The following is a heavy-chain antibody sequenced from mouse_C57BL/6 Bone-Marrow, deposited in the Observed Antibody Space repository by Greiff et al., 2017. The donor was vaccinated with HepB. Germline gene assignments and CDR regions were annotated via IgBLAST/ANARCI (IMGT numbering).Heavy chain of an antibody. D-gene: IGHD1-1*01. CDR3: TRSRGCYYGSPAWFAY. Sequence: QVQLQQSGAELVRPGASVTLSCKASGYTFTDYEMHWVKQTPVHGLEWIGAIDPETGGTAYNQKFKGKAILTADKSSSTAYMELRSLTSEDSAVYYCTRSRGCYYGSPAWFAYWGQGTLVTVSA. CDR1: GYTFTDYE. J-gene: IGHJ3*01. CDR2: IDPETGGT. V-gene: IGHV1-15*01.